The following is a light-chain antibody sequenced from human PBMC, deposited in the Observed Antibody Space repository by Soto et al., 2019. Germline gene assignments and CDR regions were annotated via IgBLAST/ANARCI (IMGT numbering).Light chain of an antibody. V-gene: IGKV1-39*01. J-gene: IGKJ1*01. CDR2: DAS. CDR3: QQSYRSPWT. Sequence: DIQMTQSPSSLSASVGDRVTITCRASQTITNYLNWYQQKPGKAPKLLIYDASTLLSGVPSRFTGGGSGTDFTLTIDSLQPEDFATYFCQQSYRSPWTFCQGTKVEI. CDR1: QTITNY.